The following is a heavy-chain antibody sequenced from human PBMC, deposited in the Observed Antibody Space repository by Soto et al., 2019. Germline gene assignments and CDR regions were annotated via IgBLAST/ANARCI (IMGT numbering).Heavy chain of an antibody. CDR2: IYPGDSDT. CDR3: ARHVATGTVLPYYGMDV. D-gene: IGHD1-1*01. CDR1: GYSFLSYW. J-gene: IGHJ6*02. V-gene: IGHV5-51*01. Sequence: GESLKISCRGSGYSFLSYWIGWVRQMPGKGLEWMGIIYPGDSDTRYSPSFQGQVTISADKSISTAYLQWSSLKASDTAMYYCARHVATGTVLPYYGMDVWGQGTTVTVSS.